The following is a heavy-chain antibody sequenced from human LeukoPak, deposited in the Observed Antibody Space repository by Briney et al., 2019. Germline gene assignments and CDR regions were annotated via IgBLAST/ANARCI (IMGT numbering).Heavy chain of an antibody. CDR3: ARHEKPSLTYYYDSSGYYEGAFDI. CDR1: GYSFTSYW. Sequence: GESLKISCKGSGYSFTSYWIGWVRQMPGKGLEWMGIIYPGDSDTRYSPSFQGQVTISADKSISAAYLQWSSLKASDTAMYYCARHEKPSLTYYYDSSGYYEGAFDIWGQGTMVTVSS. V-gene: IGHV5-51*01. CDR2: IYPGDSDT. J-gene: IGHJ3*02. D-gene: IGHD3-22*01.